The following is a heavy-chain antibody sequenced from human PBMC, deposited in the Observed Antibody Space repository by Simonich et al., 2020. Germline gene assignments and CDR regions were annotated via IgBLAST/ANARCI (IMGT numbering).Heavy chain of an antibody. CDR3: ARTAIIGVITIFGVVIGGDYYYMDV. J-gene: IGHJ6*03. D-gene: IGHD3-3*01. CDR2: IKPICGST. CDR1: GYTFTSYY. V-gene: IGHV1-46*03. Sequence: QVQLVQSGAEVKKPGASVKVSCKASGYTFTSYYMHWVRQAPGQRLECMGIIKPICGSTSYAQKFQGRDTMTMDTSTITVYMELSSLRSEDTAVYYCARTAIIGVITIFGVVIGGDYYYMDVWGKGTTVTVSS.